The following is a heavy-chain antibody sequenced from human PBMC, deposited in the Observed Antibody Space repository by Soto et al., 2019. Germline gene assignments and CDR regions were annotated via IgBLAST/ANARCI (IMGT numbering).Heavy chain of an antibody. Sequence: PGGSLRLSCAASGFPFRSYAMSWVRQAPGHELEWVSAISGSGGSTYYADSVKGRFTISRDNSTNTLYLQMNSLRAEDTAVYYCAKADSFTMIVVVTYYFDYWAQGTLVTVSS. CDR3: AKADSFTMIVVVTYYFDY. D-gene: IGHD3-22*01. CDR2: ISGSGGST. CDR1: GFPFRSYA. V-gene: IGHV3-23*01. J-gene: IGHJ4*02.